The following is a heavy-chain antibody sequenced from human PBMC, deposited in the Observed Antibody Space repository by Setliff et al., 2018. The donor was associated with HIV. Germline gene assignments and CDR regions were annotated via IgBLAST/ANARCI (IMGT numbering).Heavy chain of an antibody. CDR1: GYSISIGYY. CDR3: AREPPSSNPTLQYAFDL. V-gene: IGHV4-38-2*02. J-gene: IGHJ3*01. CDR2: IYHSGST. D-gene: IGHD4-4*01. Sequence: SETLSLTCAVSGYSISIGYYWGWIRQPPGKGLEWIGSIYHSGSTYYNPSLKSRVTLSLDNSKNQFSLKLTSVTAADTAVYFCAREPPSSNPTLQYAFDLWGQGTMVTVSS.